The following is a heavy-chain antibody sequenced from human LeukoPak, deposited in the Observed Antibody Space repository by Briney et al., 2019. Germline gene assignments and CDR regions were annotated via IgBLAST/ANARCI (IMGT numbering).Heavy chain of an antibody. D-gene: IGHD1-1*01. CDR3: ARDLDELEVRGFDY. Sequence: GGSLRLSCAASGFTFSSYSMNWVRQAPGKGLEWVSSISSSSSYIYYADSVKGRFTISRDNAKNSLYLQMNSLRAEGTAVYYCARDLDELEVRGFDYWGQGTLVTVSS. CDR1: GFTFSSYS. CDR2: ISSSSSYI. J-gene: IGHJ4*02. V-gene: IGHV3-21*01.